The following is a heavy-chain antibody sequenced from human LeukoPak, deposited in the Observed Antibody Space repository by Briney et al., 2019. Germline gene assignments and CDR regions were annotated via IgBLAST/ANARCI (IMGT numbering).Heavy chain of an antibody. J-gene: IGHJ5*02. CDR2: IIPIFGTA. D-gene: IGHD2-15*01. CDR3: ARDSVLCSGGSCYSGWFDP. V-gene: IGHV1-69*05. Sequence: SVKVSCKASGGTFSSYTISWVRQAPGQGLEWMGGIIPIFGTANYAQKFQGRVTITTDESTSTAYMELSSLRSEDTAVYYCARDSVLCSGGSCYSGWFDPWGQGTLITVSS. CDR1: GGTFSSYT.